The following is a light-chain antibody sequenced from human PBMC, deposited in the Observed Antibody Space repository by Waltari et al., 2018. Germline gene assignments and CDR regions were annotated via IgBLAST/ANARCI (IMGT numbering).Light chain of an antibody. CDR3: CSYAGRLWV. CDR1: NSNIGGYNY. V-gene: IGLV2-11*01. Sequence: QSALSQPRSVSGSPGQSVTISCTGTNSNIGGYNYVSWYQHHPGKFPKLTIYDVSKRPSGVPDRFSGSKSGNTASLTISGLQAEDEAHYYCCSYAGRLWVFGGGTNLTVL. CDR2: DVS. J-gene: IGLJ3*02.